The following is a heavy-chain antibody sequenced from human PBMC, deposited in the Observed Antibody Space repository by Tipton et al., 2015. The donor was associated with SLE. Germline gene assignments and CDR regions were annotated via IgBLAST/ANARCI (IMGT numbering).Heavy chain of an antibody. J-gene: IGHJ6*02. CDR2: IYHSGST. CDR3: ARAAYEFSDYGLDV. CDR1: GGSISSGGYS. D-gene: IGHD3-3*01. Sequence: LRLSCAVSGGSISSGGYSWSWIRQPPGKGLEWIGYIYHSGSTYYNPSLKSRVTISLYTSKNQLSLKLSSVTAADTAVYYCARAAYEFSDYGLDVWGQGTTVTVSS. V-gene: IGHV4-30-2*01.